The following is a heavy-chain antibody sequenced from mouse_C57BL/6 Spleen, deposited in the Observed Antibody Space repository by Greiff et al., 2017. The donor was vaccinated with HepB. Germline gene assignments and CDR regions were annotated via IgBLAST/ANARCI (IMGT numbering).Heavy chain of an antibody. Sequence: ESGPGLVKPSPSLSLSCSVTGYSITSYYYWKLIRQLPGNKLEWMGYIRYDGSNNYNPSLKNRIAITPDTSKNQFFLMLSSVTTEDTATYYCARISNWDYFDYWGQGTTLTVSS. V-gene: IGHV3-6*01. CDR1: GYSITSYYY. D-gene: IGHD4-1*01. CDR2: IRYDGSN. CDR3: ARISNWDYFDY. J-gene: IGHJ2*01.